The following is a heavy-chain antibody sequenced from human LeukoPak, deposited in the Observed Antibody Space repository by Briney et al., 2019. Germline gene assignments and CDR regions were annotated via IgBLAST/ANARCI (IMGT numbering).Heavy chain of an antibody. J-gene: IGHJ4*02. Sequence: TGGPLRLSCAASGFTFSRFEMNWVRQAPGKGLEWLSYISSSGTTIYYADSVKGRFTISRDNAKNSLYLQINSLRAEDTAVYYCARLYSSSSLGLDSWGQGALVTVSS. CDR3: ARLYSSSSLGLDS. CDR1: GFTFSRFE. V-gene: IGHV3-48*03. D-gene: IGHD6-6*01. CDR2: ISSSGTTI.